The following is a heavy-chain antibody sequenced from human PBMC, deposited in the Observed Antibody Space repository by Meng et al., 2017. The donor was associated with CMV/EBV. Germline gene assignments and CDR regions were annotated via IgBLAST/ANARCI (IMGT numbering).Heavy chain of an antibody. V-gene: IGHV1-18*01. CDR1: VYTFNTFG. CDR3: SRDASFYYDSTGYHSAY. J-gene: IGHJ4*02. D-gene: IGHD3-22*01. CDR2: ISGYNGVT. Sequence: QVQQVQSGPEVKKPAASVKVSCQASVYTFNTFGISWVRQAPGQGLEWMGWISGYNGVTNYAPKMQGKVTMTTDPSTSTAYLELRSLRSDDTAVYFCSRDASFYYDSTGYHSAYWGQGTLVTVSS.